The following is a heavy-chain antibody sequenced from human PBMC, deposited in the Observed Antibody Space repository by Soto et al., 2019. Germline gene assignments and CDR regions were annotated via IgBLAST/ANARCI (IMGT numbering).Heavy chain of an antibody. D-gene: IGHD3-22*01. V-gene: IGHV4-59*08. CDR3: ARLGGYYHCLDI. J-gene: IGHJ4*02. CDR1: GGSINNYY. Sequence: PSETLSLTCTVSGGSINNYYWTWIRQPPGMGLEWIGYVYYTGTTSYNPSLKSRVTISIDGSKNQISLKLSSVTAGDTAFYYCARLGGYYHCLDIRGQRTPVTVSS. CDR2: VYYTGTT.